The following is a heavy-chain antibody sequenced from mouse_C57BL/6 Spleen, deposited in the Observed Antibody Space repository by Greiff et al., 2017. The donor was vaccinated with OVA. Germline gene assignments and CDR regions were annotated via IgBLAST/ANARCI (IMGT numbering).Heavy chain of an antibody. V-gene: IGHV5-17*01. D-gene: IGHD4-1*01. Sequence: EVKLMESGGGLVKPGGSLKLSCAASGFTFSDYGMHWVRQAPEKGLEWVAYISSGSSTIYYADTVKGRFTISRDNAKNTLFLQMTSLRAEDTAMYYCARLGRDYWGQGTTLTVSS. J-gene: IGHJ2*01. CDR3: ARLGRDY. CDR1: GFTFSDYG. CDR2: ISSGSSTI.